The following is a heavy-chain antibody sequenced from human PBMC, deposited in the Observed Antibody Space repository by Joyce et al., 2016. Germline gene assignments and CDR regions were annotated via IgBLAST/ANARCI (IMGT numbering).Heavy chain of an antibody. D-gene: IGHD2-15*01. V-gene: IGHV3-23*01. CDR1: GISFSSYA. CDR2: IFDHGGGT. J-gene: IGHJ4*02. CDR3: AREATGGGAAVFGY. Sequence: EVQLLESGGGLVQPGGSLRLSCSASGISFSSYAMSWVRQTPERGLEWVSAIFDHGGGTFYADVVKGRLTIARDNAKTTLYLQLSSLGVDDAAVYYCAREATGGGAAVFGYWGQGTLVTVSS.